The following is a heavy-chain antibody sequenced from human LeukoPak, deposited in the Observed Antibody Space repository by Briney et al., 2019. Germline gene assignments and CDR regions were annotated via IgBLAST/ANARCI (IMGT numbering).Heavy chain of an antibody. CDR2: IKQDGAEK. J-gene: IGHJ3*01. D-gene: IGHD3-9*01. CDR3: TMGSIYFAWFPGAFDV. CDR1: EFTFSNFW. V-gene: IGHV3-7*01. Sequence: SGGSLRLSCAASEFTFSNFWMSWVRQAPGKGLEWVANIKQDGAEKYYVDSVKGRFTISRDNANNSLYLQMNSLRAEDTAMYYCTMGSIYFAWFPGAFDVWGHGTMVTVSS.